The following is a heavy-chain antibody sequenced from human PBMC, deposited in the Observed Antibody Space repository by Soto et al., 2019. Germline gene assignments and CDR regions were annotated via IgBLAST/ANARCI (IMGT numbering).Heavy chain of an antibody. J-gene: IGHJ2*01. CDR1: GGSFSGYY. V-gene: IGHV4-34*01. CDR3: ARGARDYYDSSGYYWYFDL. CDR2: INHSGST. D-gene: IGHD3-22*01. Sequence: QVQLQQWGAGLLKPSETLSLTCAVYGGSFSGYYWSWIRQPPWKGLEWIGEINHSGSTNYNPSLKSRVTISVDTSKNQFSLKLSSVTAADTAVYYCARGARDYYDSSGYYWYFDLWGRGTLVTVSS.